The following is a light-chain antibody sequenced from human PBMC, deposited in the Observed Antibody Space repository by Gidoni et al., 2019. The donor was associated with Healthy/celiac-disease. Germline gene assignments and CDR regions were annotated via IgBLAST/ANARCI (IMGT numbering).Light chain of an antibody. CDR3: QQGA. Sequence: EIVLTQSPGTLSLSPGERATLSCRASQSVSSTYLAWYQHKPGQAPRLLIYGASSRVTGVPDRFSGSGSGTDFTLTISRLEPEDFAVYYCQQGAFGQGTKVEMK. J-gene: IGKJ1*01. CDR2: GAS. CDR1: QSVSSTY. V-gene: IGKV3-20*01.